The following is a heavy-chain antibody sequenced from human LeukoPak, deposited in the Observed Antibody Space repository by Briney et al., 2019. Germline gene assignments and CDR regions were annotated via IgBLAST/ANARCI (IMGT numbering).Heavy chain of an antibody. J-gene: IGHJ5*02. D-gene: IGHD4-17*01. CDR1: GGSISSGGYS. Sequence: SETLSPTCAVSGGSISSGGYSWSWIRRPPRKGLEWIGYIYHSGSTYYNPSLKSRVTISVDRSKNQSSLKLSSVTAADTAVYYCARAYYGDYVSGFDPWGQGTLVTVSS. V-gene: IGHV4-30-2*01. CDR3: ARAYYGDYVSGFDP. CDR2: IYHSGST.